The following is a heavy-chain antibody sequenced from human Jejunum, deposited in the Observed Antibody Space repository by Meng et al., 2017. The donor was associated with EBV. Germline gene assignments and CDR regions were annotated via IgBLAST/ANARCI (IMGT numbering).Heavy chain of an antibody. J-gene: IGHJ4*02. CDR2: VIPIFATA. CDR3: ARSSGGVVADYFDY. V-gene: IGHV1-69*06. CDR1: GGTFSNYA. D-gene: IGHD3-16*02. Sequence: QVVQSWAEGKKPGSSGKVSCKASGGTFSNYAFSWVRKAPGQGLEWMGGVIPIFATANYAQRFQGRVTITADKSTSTAYMELRSLRSEDTAVYYCARSSGGVVADYFDYWGQGTLVTVSS.